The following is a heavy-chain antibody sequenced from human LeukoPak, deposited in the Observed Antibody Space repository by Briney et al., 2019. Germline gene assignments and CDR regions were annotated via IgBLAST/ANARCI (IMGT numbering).Heavy chain of an antibody. Sequence: GSLRLSCAASGFTFSNYALSWVRQAPGKGLEWVSDISGSGGNTYYADSVKGRFTISRDNAKNSLYLQMNSLRAEDTAVYYCAELGITMIGGVWGKGTTVTISS. J-gene: IGHJ6*04. D-gene: IGHD3-10*02. V-gene: IGHV3-23*01. CDR2: ISGSGGNT. CDR1: GFTFSNYA. CDR3: AELGITMIGGV.